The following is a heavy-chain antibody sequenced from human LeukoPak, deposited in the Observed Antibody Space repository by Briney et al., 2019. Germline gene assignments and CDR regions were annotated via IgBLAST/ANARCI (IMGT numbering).Heavy chain of an antibody. Sequence: ASVKVSCKASGYTFTSYGISWVRQAPGQGLEWMGWINPNSGGTNYAQKFQGRVTMTRDTSISTAYMELSRLRSDDTAVYYCARANQVDYWGQGTLVTVSS. CDR2: INPNSGGT. CDR3: ARANQVDY. D-gene: IGHD1-14*01. CDR1: GYTFTSYG. V-gene: IGHV1-2*02. J-gene: IGHJ4*02.